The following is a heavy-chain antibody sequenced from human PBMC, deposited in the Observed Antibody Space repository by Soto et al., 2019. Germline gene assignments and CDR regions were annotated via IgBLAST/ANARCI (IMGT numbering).Heavy chain of an antibody. CDR1: GFTFSSYS. J-gene: IGHJ6*02. CDR3: ARAEYCISTSCYGMDV. D-gene: IGHD2-2*01. Sequence: GGSLRLSCAASGFTFSSYSMNWVRQAPGKGLEWVSSISSGSSYIYYADSVKGRFTISRDNAKNSLYLQMNSLRAEDTAVYYCARAEYCISTSCYGMDVWGQGTTVTV. V-gene: IGHV3-21*01. CDR2: ISSGSSYI.